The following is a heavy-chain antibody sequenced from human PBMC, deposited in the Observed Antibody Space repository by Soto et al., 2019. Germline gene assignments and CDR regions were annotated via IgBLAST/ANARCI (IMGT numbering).Heavy chain of an antibody. Sequence: ASVKVSCKASGYTFTSYYMHWVRQAPGQGLEWMGIINPSGGSTSYAQKFQGRVTMTRDTSTSTVYMELGSLRSEDTAVYYCARDRVYCTNGVCYKGNWFDPWGQGTLVTVSS. J-gene: IGHJ5*02. CDR2: INPSGGST. V-gene: IGHV1-46*01. CDR3: ARDRVYCTNGVCYKGNWFDP. CDR1: GYTFTSYY. D-gene: IGHD2-8*01.